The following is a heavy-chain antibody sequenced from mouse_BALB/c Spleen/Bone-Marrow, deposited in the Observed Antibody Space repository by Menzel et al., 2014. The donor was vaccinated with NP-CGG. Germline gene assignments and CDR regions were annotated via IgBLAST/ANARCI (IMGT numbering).Heavy chain of an antibody. V-gene: IGHV3-8*02. CDR2: ISYSGST. J-gene: IGHJ2*01. CDR1: GDSIXSGY. CDR3: ATYDGFYFDY. D-gene: IGHD2-3*01. Sequence: EVQLVESGPSLVKPSQTLSLTCSVTGDSIXSGYWNWTRKFPGNKLEYMGYISYSGSTYYSPSLKSRISITRDTSTNXYYLQLNSVTTEDTATYYCATYDGFYFDYWGQGTTLTVSS.